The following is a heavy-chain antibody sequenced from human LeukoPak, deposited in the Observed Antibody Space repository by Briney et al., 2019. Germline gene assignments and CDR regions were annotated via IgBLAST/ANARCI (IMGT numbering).Heavy chain of an antibody. V-gene: IGHV1-46*01. CDR3: ARDGYKSGFDY. J-gene: IGHJ4*02. CDR2: ISPSGAST. CDR1: GYTFTSYG. Sequence: GASVKVSCKASGYTFTSYGISWVRQAPGQGPEWMGVISPSGASTTYAQTFRGRVTLTRDMSTSTDYLELSSLRSEDTAVYYCARDGYKSGFDYWGQGTLVTVSS. D-gene: IGHD5-24*01.